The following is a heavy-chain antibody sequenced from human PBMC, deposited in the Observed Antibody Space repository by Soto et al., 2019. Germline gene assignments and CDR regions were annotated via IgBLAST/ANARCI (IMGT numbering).Heavy chain of an antibody. CDR1: GFTFSTYS. V-gene: IGHV3-48*02. CDR2: ISGGSTTI. J-gene: IGHJ6*02. CDR3: ARDRISGSYYRYGLDV. Sequence: GGSLRLSCAASGFTFSTYSLNWVRQAPGKGLEWVSYISGGSTTIYYADSVKGRFTISRDNAKNSLYLQMNSLRDEDTAVYYCARDRISGSYYRYGLDVWGQGTTVTVSS. D-gene: IGHD3-10*01.